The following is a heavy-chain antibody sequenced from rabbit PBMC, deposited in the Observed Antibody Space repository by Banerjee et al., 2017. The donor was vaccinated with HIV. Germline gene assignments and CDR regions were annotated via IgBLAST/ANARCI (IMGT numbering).Heavy chain of an antibody. CDR3: AGNGIL. CDR2: INTSSGNI. D-gene: IGHD4-2*01. V-gene: IGHV1S40*01. CDR1: GFSFSNKYV. Sequence: QSLEESGGDLVKPGASLTLTCTASGFSFSNKYVMCWVRQAPGQGLEWIACINTSSGNIVYATRAKAQFPSPKPSSPTVTPQTPILTGAHTATYFGAGNGILWSPGTRVTV. J-gene: IGHJ4*01.